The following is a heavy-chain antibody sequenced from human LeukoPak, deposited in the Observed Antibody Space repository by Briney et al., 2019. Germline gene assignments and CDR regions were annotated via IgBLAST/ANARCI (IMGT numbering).Heavy chain of an antibody. V-gene: IGHV3-7*01. Sequence: PGGSLRLSCAASGFTFNNYWMSWVRQAPGKGLEWVASIKQDGSQIYYVDSVKGRFTISRDNTQNSVYLQMNSLRAEDTAVYYCARIGYSSSCTDYWGQGTLVTVSS. CDR1: GFTFNNYW. CDR2: IKQDGSQI. J-gene: IGHJ4*02. D-gene: IGHD2-2*01. CDR3: ARIGYSSSCTDY.